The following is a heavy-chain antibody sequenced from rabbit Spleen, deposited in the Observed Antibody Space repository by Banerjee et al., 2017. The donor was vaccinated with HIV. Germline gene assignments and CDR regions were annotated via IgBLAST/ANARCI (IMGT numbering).Heavy chain of an antibody. D-gene: IGHD1-1*01. CDR2: IYTDGSGST. CDR1: GFTISSSYW. V-gene: IGHV1S45*01. CDR3: ARDLVAVIGWNFSL. J-gene: IGHJ3*01. Sequence: QEQLVESRGGLVQPGESLTLSCKASGFTISSSYWMYWVRQAPGKGLEWIGCIYTDGSGSTAYASWAKGRFTISKTSSTTVTLQMTSLTAADTATYFCARDLVAVIGWNFSLWGQGTLVTVS.